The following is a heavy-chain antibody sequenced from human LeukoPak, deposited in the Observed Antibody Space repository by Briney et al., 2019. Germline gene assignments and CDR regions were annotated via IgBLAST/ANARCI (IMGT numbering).Heavy chain of an antibody. J-gene: IGHJ3*02. CDR3: ARTQPGKGAFDI. D-gene: IGHD7-27*01. CDR1: GFTFDDCA. V-gene: IGHV3-9*01. Sequence: PGGSLRLSCAASGFTFDDCAMHWVRQAPGKGLEWVSGISWNSGSIGYADSVKGRFTISRDNAKNSLYLQMNSLRAEDTAVYYCARTQPGKGAFDIWGQGTMVTVSS. CDR2: ISWNSGSI.